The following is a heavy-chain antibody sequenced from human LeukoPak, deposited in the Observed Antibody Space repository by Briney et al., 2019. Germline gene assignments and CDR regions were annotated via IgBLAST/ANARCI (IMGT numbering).Heavy chain of an antibody. CDR3: ARDPPSGGFDS. CDR1: GFTFSSYS. J-gene: IGHJ4*02. Sequence: GGSLRLSCAASGFTFSSYSMNWVRQAPGKGLEWVSYISSSSDTMYYADSVKGRFTISRDNAKRSLCLQMSSLRDEDTAVYYCARDPPSGGFDSWGQGTLVTVSS. CDR2: ISSSSDTM. D-gene: IGHD2-15*01. V-gene: IGHV3-48*02.